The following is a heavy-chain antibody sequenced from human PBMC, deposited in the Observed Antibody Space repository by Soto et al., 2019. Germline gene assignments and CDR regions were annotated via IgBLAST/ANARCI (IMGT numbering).Heavy chain of an antibody. CDR3: ARDGIDTYYYDSSGYYSGLYWFDP. CDR2: ISYDGSNK. V-gene: IGHV3-30-3*01. Sequence: GGSLRLSCAASGFTFSSYAMHWVRQAPGKGLEWVAVISYDGSNKYYADSVKGRFTISRDNSKNTLYLQMNSLRAEDTAVYYCARDGIDTYYYDSSGYYSGLYWFDPWGQGTLVTVSS. J-gene: IGHJ5*02. CDR1: GFTFSSYA. D-gene: IGHD3-22*01.